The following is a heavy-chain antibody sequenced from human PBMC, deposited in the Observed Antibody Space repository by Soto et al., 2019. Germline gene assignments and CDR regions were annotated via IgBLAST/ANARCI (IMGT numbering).Heavy chain of an antibody. J-gene: IGHJ5*02. V-gene: IGHV4-31*03. D-gene: IGHD6-13*01. Sequence: QVQLQESGPGLVKPSQTLSLTCTVSGGSISSGGYYWSWIRQHPGKGLEWIGYIYYSGSTYYNPSLKSRVTISVDTSKTQFSLKLSSVTAADTAVYYCARGEGAAAFLNWFDPWGQGTLVTVSS. CDR3: ARGEGAAAFLNWFDP. CDR1: GGSISSGGYY. CDR2: IYYSGST.